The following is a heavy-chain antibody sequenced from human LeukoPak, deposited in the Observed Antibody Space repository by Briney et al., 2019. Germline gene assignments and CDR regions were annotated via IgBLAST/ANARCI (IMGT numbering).Heavy chain of an antibody. CDR3: AASSSWFDP. J-gene: IGHJ5*02. V-gene: IGHV4-39*01. Sequence: SETLSLTCTVSGGFINSGYYYWGWIRQPPGKGLEWIGSVYYSGNTYYNPSLESRVTITVDTSNKQFYLRLSSVTAADTAVYYCAASSSWFDPWGQGILVTVSS. CDR2: VYYSGNT. CDR1: GGFINSGYYY. D-gene: IGHD2-2*01.